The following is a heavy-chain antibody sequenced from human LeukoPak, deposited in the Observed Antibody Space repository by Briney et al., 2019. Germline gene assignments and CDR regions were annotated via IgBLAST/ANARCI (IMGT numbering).Heavy chain of an antibody. J-gene: IGHJ3*02. CDR1: GGSISSSSYY. Sequence: SETLSLTCTVSGGSISSSSYYWGWIRQPPGKGLEWIGSIYYSGSTYHNPSLKSRVTISVDTSKNQFSLKLSSATAADTAVYYCARRPAAFDIWGQGTMVTVSS. CDR3: ARRPAAFDI. V-gene: IGHV4-39*01. CDR2: IYYSGST.